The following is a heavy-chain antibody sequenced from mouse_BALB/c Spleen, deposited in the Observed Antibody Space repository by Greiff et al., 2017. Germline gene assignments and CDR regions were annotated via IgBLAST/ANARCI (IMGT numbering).Heavy chain of an antibody. CDR2: IYPGDGDT. J-gene: IGHJ4*01. Sequence: VKLMESGAELVRPGSSVKISCKASGYAFSSYWMNWVKQRPGQGLEWIGQIYPGDGDTNYNGKFKGKATLTADKSSSTAYMQLSSLTSEDSAVYFCARRGNGRAAMDYWGQGTSVTVSS. CDR3: ARRGNGRAAMDY. CDR1: GYAFSSYW. D-gene: IGHD3-1*01. V-gene: IGHV1-80*01.